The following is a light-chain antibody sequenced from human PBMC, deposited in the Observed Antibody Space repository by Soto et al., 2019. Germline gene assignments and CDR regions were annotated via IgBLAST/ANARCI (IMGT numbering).Light chain of an antibody. CDR2: EAS. Sequence: DIQMTQSPSSLSASVGDRVTITCQASQDINKNLIWYQQKPGKAPKLLIYEASDLETGVPSRFSGSGSGTGFTVTISSLQPEDFATYYCQQYESLPLTFGQGTRLEIK. CDR1: QDINKN. V-gene: IGKV1-33*01. CDR3: QQYESLPLT. J-gene: IGKJ5*01.